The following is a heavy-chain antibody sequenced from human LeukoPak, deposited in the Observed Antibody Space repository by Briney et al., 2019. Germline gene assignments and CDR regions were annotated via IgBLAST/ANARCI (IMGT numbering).Heavy chain of an antibody. CDR2: ISYDGSNK. V-gene: IGHV3-30-3*01. CDR3: ARDLIAAAGTQNDY. D-gene: IGHD6-13*01. CDR1: GFTFSSYA. J-gene: IGHJ4*02. Sequence: GGSLRLSCAASGFTFSSYAMHWVRQAPGKGLEWVAVISYDGSNKYYADSVKGRFTISRDNSKNTLYLQMNSLRAEDTAVYYCARDLIAAAGTQNDYWGQGTLVAVSS.